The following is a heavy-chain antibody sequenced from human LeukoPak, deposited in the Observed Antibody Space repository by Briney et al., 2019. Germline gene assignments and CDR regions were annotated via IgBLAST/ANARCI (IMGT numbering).Heavy chain of an antibody. CDR2: ISGSGNII. Sequence: GGSLRLSCAASEFTFSDYYMTWIRQAPGKGLEWVSYISGSGNIIYYADSVKGRSTISRDNAKNSLYLQMNSLRAEDTAVYYCARGQGYSDYWGQGTLVTVSS. CDR3: ARGQGYSDY. D-gene: IGHD6-13*01. V-gene: IGHV3-11*01. CDR1: EFTFSDYY. J-gene: IGHJ4*02.